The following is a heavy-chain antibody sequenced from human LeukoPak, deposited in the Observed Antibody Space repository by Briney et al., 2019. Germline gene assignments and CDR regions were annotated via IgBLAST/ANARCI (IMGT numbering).Heavy chain of an antibody. Sequence: PSETLSLTCTVPGGSISSYYWSWIRQPAGKGLEWIWRIYTSGSTNYNPSLKSRVTMSVDTSKNQFSLKLSSVTAADTAVYYCAGETDIVVVPALWGQGTLVTVSS. V-gene: IGHV4-4*07. CDR2: IYTSGST. J-gene: IGHJ4*02. D-gene: IGHD2-2*01. CDR1: GGSISSYY. CDR3: AGETDIVVVPAL.